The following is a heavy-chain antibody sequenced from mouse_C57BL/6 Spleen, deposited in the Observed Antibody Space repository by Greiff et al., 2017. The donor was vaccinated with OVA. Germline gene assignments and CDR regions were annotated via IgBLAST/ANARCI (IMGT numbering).Heavy chain of an antibody. D-gene: IGHD4-1*01. CDR2: IYPSDSET. Sequence: QVQLQQPGAELVRPGSSVKLSCKASGYTFTSYWMDWVKQRPGQGLEWIGNIYPSDSETHYNQKFKDKATLTVDKSSSTAYMQRSSLTSEDSAVYYCARWDLYYFDYWGQGTTLTVSS. V-gene: IGHV1-61*01. J-gene: IGHJ2*01. CDR1: GYTFTSYW. CDR3: ARWDLYYFDY.